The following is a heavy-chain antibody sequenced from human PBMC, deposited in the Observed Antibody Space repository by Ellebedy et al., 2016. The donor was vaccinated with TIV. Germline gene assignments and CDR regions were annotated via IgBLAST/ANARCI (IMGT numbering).Heavy chain of an antibody. CDR3: ASLGYSYGYDSYYFDY. V-gene: IGHV3-7*01. CDR1: GFTFSSYA. D-gene: IGHD5-18*01. Sequence: GESLKISCAASGFTFSSYAMSWVRQAPGKGLECVANIKQDGSEKSYVDSVKGRFTISRDNAKNSLYLQMNSLRAEDTAVYYCASLGYSYGYDSYYFDYWGQGTLVTVSS. J-gene: IGHJ4*02. CDR2: IKQDGSEK.